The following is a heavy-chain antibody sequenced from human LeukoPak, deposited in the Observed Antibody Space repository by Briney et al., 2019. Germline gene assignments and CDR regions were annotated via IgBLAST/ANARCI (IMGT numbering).Heavy chain of an antibody. J-gene: IGHJ4*02. D-gene: IGHD3-10*01. V-gene: IGHV3-49*04. Sequence: GRSLRLSSTASGFTFGDYAMSWVRLAPENGLEWVGFIRSKAYGGTTEYAASVKGRFTISRDDSKSIAYLQMNSLKTEDTAVYYCTRDSGAGAFVYWGEGTLVTVSS. CDR3: TRDSGAGAFVY. CDR2: IRSKAYGGTT. CDR1: GFTFGDYA.